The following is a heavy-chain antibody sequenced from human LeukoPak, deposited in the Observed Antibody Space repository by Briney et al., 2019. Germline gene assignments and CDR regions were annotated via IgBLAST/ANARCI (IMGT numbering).Heavy chain of an antibody. CDR2: IIPIFGTA. CDR3: AREQCSGGSCYSSGERYNWFDP. D-gene: IGHD2-15*01. J-gene: IGHJ5*02. CDR1: GGTFSSYA. Sequence: SVKVSCKASGGTFSSYAVSWVRQAPGQGLEWMGGIIPIFGTANYAQKFQGRVTITTDESTSTAYMELSSLRSDDTAVYYCAREQCSGGSCYSSGERYNWFDPWGQGTLVTVSS. V-gene: IGHV1-69*05.